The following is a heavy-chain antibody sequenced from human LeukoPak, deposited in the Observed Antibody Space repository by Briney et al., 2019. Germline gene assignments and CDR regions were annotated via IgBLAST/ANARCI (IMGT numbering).Heavy chain of an antibody. CDR2: IDDSGNT. J-gene: IGHJ6*02. Sequence: SETLSLTCSVSADSISLYFWSWIRQSPGKGLEWIGYIDDSGNTKYHPSLKSRVTISVDTSTNQFSLKLRSVTAADTAVYYCARSLRYFDWTGGGLDVWGQGTTVTVSS. D-gene: IGHD3-9*01. V-gene: IGHV4-59*01. CDR3: ARSLRYFDWTGGGLDV. CDR1: ADSISLYF.